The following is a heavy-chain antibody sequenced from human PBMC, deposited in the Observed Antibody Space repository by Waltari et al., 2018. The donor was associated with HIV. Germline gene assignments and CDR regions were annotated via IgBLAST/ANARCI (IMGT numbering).Heavy chain of an antibody. J-gene: IGHJ4*02. Sequence: EVQLVQSGAEVKKPGESLKISCKGSGYSFTSYWIGWVRQMPGKGLEWMGTTYPVTGGTRYSPSFQVQVTISADQSISTAYLQWSSLKASDTAMYYCARFSVGATSLGYWGQGTLVTVSS. CDR2: TYPVTGGT. D-gene: IGHD1-26*01. CDR3: ARFSVGATSLGY. CDR1: GYSFTSYW. V-gene: IGHV5-51*01.